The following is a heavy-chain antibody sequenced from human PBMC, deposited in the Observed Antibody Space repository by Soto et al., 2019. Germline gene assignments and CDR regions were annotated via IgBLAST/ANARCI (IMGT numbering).Heavy chain of an antibody. CDR3: ATHGPYYYGSGSYLPFDY. D-gene: IGHD3-10*01. CDR1: GFTFSDYY. CDR2: ISSSSSYT. J-gene: IGHJ4*02. Sequence: GGSLRLSCAASGFTFSDYYMSWIRQAPGKGLEWVSYISSSSSYTNYADSVKGRFTISRDNAKNSLYLQMNSLRAEDTAVYYCATHGPYYYGSGSYLPFDYWGQGTLVTVSS. V-gene: IGHV3-11*06.